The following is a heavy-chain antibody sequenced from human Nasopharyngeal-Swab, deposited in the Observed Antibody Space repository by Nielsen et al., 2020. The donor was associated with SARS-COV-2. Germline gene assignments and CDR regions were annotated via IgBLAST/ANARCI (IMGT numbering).Heavy chain of an antibody. Sequence: SGPTLVKPPETLTLTCTVSGFSLSTSGVGVGWIRQPPGKALEWLALIYWDDDMRYSPSLETRLTITKDTSKNQVVLTMTNVDPIDTGTYYCAHRAPSTWEGDWFDTWGQGTLVTVSS. J-gene: IGHJ5*02. CDR3: AHRAPSTWEGDWFDT. CDR1: GFSLSTSGVG. V-gene: IGHV2-5*02. D-gene: IGHD1-26*01. CDR2: IYWDDDM.